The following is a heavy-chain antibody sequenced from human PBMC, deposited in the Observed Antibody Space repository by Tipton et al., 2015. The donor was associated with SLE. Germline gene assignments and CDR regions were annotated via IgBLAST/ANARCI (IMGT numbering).Heavy chain of an antibody. CDR1: GYSISSGYY. CDR3: ARGTKLGNHYYYYYMDV. V-gene: IGHV4-61*01. CDR2: IYYSGST. D-gene: IGHD7-27*01. Sequence: LRLSCTVSGYSISSGYYWGWIRQPPGKGLEWIGYIYYSGSTNYNPSLKSRVTISVDTSKNQFSLKLSSVTAADTAVYYCARGTKLGNHYYYYYMDVWGKGTTVTVSS. J-gene: IGHJ6*03.